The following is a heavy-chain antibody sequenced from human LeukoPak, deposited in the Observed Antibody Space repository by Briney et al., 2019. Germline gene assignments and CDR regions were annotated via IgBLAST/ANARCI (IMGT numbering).Heavy chain of an antibody. V-gene: IGHV4-30-2*01. D-gene: IGHD1-26*01. Sequence: PSETLSLTCAVYGGSFSGYYWSWIRQPPGKGLEWIGYIYHSGSTYYNPSLKSRVTISVDRSKNQFSLKLSSVTAADTAVYYCARSSPSSGNAFDIWGQGTMVTVSS. CDR2: IYHSGST. CDR1: GGSFSGYY. CDR3: ARSSPSSGNAFDI. J-gene: IGHJ3*02.